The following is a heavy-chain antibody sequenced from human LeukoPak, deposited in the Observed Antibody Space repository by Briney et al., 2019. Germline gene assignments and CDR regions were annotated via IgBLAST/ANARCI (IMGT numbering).Heavy chain of an antibody. CDR2: INSDGSST. CDR1: GFTFSSYW. CDR3: GRVGGRSKAAKGDAFDI. D-gene: IGHD6-6*01. Sequence: GGSLRLSCAASGFTFSSYWMHWVRQAPGKGLVWVSRINSDGSSTTYADSVKGRFTISRDNAKNTLYLQMNSLRAEDTAVYYCGRVGGRSKAAKGDAFDIWGQGTMVTVSS. V-gene: IGHV3-74*01. J-gene: IGHJ3*02.